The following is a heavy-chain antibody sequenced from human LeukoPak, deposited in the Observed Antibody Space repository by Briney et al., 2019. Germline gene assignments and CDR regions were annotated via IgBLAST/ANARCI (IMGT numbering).Heavy chain of an antibody. CDR1: GFTFSSYA. J-gene: IGHJ3*02. CDR3: ARSDCSSTSCYRGDAFDI. CDR2: ITYDGSNK. D-gene: IGHD2-2*01. Sequence: GGPLRLSCAASGFTFSSYAMHWVRQAPGKGLEWVAVITYDGSNKYYADSERGRFPISRENSKNTLYLQMNSLRAEDAAVYYCARSDCSSTSCYRGDAFDIWGQGTMVTVSS. V-gene: IGHV3-30*04.